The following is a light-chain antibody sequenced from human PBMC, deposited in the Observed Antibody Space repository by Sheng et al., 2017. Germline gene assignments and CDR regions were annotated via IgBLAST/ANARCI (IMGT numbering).Light chain of an antibody. Sequence: EVVMTQSPATLSVSPGERATLSCRASQSVNNNLAWYQQKPGQPPRLLIYGASTRATGFPARFSGTGSGTEFTLIISSLQSEDFAVYYCQHYNSWPYTFGQGTKLEI. CDR1: QSVNNN. CDR3: QHYNSWPYT. CDR2: GAS. V-gene: IGKV3-15*01. J-gene: IGKJ2*01.